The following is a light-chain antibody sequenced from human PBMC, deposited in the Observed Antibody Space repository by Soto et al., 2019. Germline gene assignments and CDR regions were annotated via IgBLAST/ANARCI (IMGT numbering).Light chain of an antibody. CDR2: EGT. CDR1: SGDIGRYKF. Sequence: QSVLTQPASVSGSPGQSVTISCTGTSGDIGRYKFVSWFQQHPGKAPKLLIFEGTNRPSGVSHRFSGSKSGNTASLTISGLQAEDEAMYFCSSSTNTNTLVIFGGGTKVTAL. CDR3: SSSTNTNTLVI. J-gene: IGLJ2*01. V-gene: IGLV2-14*01.